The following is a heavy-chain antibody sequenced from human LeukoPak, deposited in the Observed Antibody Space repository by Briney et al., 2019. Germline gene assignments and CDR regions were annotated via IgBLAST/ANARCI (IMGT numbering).Heavy chain of an antibody. CDR3: ARTRDYYYYGMDV. V-gene: IGHV4-61*01. CDR1: GGSVSSGSYY. D-gene: IGHD5-24*01. CDR2: IYYSGST. Sequence: PSETLSLTCTVSGGSVSSGSYYWSWIRQPPGKGLERIGYIYYSGSTNYNPSLKSRVTISVDTSKKQFSLKLSSVTAADTAVYYCARTRDYYYYGMDVWGQGTTVTVSS. J-gene: IGHJ6*02.